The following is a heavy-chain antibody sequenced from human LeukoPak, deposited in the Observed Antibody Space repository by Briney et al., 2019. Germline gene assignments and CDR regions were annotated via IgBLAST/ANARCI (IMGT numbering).Heavy chain of an antibody. CDR1: GFTFDDYA. CDR2: ISWNSGSI. D-gene: IGHD6-19*01. Sequence: GGSLRLSCAASGFTFDDYATHWVRQAPGKGLEWVSGISWNSGSIGYADSVKGRFTISRDNAKNSLYLQMNSLRAEDMALYYCAKAHLSSGWYGYFDYWGQGTLVTVSS. V-gene: IGHV3-9*03. CDR3: AKAHLSSGWYGYFDY. J-gene: IGHJ4*02.